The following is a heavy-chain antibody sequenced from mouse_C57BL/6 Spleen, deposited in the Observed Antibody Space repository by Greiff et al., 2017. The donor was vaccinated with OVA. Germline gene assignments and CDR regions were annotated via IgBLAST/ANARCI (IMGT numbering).Heavy chain of an antibody. CDR3: ARCVTTVVPLAMDY. V-gene: IGHV1-85*01. D-gene: IGHD1-1*01. Sequence: VQLQQSGPELVKPGASVKLSCKASGYTFTSYDINWVKQRPGQGLEWIGWIYPRGGSTKYNEQFTGKATLTVDTSSSTAYMELHSLTAEDSAVYFCARCVTTVVPLAMDYWGQGTSVTVSS. CDR1: GYTFTSYD. J-gene: IGHJ4*01. CDR2: IYPRGGST.